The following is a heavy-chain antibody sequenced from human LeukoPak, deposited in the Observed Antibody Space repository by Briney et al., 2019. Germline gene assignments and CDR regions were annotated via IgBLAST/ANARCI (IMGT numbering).Heavy chain of an antibody. V-gene: IGHV4-39*07. CDR2: IYYSGST. CDR1: GGSISSSSYY. J-gene: IGHJ4*02. D-gene: IGHD4-17*01. Sequence: SETLSLTCTVSGGSISSSSYYWGWIRQPPGKGLEWIGSIYYSGSTYYNPSLKSRVTISVDTSKNQFSLKLSSVTAADAAVYYCARARHDYGDYLDDYWGQGTLVTVSS. CDR3: ARARHDYGDYLDDY.